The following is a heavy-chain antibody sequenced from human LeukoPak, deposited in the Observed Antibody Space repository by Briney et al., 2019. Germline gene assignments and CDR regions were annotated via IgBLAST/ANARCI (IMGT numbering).Heavy chain of an antibody. CDR2: IKQDGSEK. CDR3: ARDEIYYDILTGYRHFDY. J-gene: IGHJ4*02. CDR1: GFTFSDYC. D-gene: IGHD3-9*01. Sequence: PGGSLRLSCAASGFTFSDYCMSWIRQAPGKGLEWVANIKQDGSEKKYLDSVKGRFTISRDNAKNSMYLQMNSLRAEDTAVYYCARDEIYYDILTGYRHFDYWGQGTLVTVFS. V-gene: IGHV3-7*01.